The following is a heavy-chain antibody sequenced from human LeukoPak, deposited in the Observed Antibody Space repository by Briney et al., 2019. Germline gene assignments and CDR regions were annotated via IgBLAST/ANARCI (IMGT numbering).Heavy chain of an antibody. CDR2: IKEDGSEK. V-gene: IGHV3-7*01. CDR3: ASETLVRGVSAFDI. CDR1: GFTFSRCW. J-gene: IGHJ3*02. Sequence: SGGSLRLSCAASGFTFSRCWMSWVRQAPGKGLEWVANIKEDGSEKYYVDSVKGRFTITRDNAKNSLYLQMNSLRAEDTAVYYCASETLVRGVSAFDIWGQGTMVTVSS. D-gene: IGHD3-10*01.